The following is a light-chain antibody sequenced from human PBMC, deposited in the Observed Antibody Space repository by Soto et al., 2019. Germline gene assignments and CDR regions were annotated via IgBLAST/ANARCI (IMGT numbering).Light chain of an antibody. CDR2: LNSDGSH. CDR1: SGHSSYA. V-gene: IGLV4-69*01. J-gene: IGLJ1*01. CDR3: QTWGTGIRV. Sequence: QPVLTQSPSASASLGASVKLTCTLSSGHSSYAIAWHQQQPEKGPRYLMKLNSDGSHSKGDGIPDRFSGSSSGAERYLTISSLQSEDEADYYSQTWGTGIRVFGTGTKVTVL.